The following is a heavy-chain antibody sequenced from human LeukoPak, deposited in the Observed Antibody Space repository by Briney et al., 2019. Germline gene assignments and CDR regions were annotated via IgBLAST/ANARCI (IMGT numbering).Heavy chain of an antibody. Sequence: GGSLRLSCAASGFTFSSYAMSWVRQAPGKGLEWVANIKQDGSKKYYVDSVKGRFTTSRDNAKNSLFLQMNSLRPEDTAIYYCARRYFDYWGQGTLVTVSS. CDR2: IKQDGSKK. D-gene: IGHD1-14*01. CDR1: GFTFSSYA. V-gene: IGHV3-7*03. J-gene: IGHJ4*02. CDR3: ARRYFDY.